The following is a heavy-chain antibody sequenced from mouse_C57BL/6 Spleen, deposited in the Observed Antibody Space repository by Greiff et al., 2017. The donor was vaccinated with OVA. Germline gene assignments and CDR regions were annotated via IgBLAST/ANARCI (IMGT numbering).Heavy chain of an antibody. Sequence: EVQWVESGGGLVKPGGSLKLSCAASGFTFSSYAMSWVRQTPEKRLEWVATISDGGSYTYYPDNVKGRFTISRDNAKNNLYLQMSHLTSEDTAMYYCARVGSSLYYFDYWGQGTTLTVSS. D-gene: IGHD1-1*01. J-gene: IGHJ2*01. V-gene: IGHV5-4*01. CDR3: ARVGSSLYYFDY. CDR1: GFTFSSYA. CDR2: ISDGGSYT.